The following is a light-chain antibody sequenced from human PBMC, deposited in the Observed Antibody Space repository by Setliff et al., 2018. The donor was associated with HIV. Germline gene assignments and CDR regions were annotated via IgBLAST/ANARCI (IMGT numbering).Light chain of an antibody. CDR2: QAT. J-gene: IGLJ1*01. CDR1: SSDVGRYNL. CDR3: CSNTGSNTYV. Sequence: QSVLTQPASVSGSPGQSITISCTGTSSDVGRYNLVSWYQQHLGKAPKLMIYQATKRPSGVSNRFSGSKSGSTASLTISGLQAEDEADYYCCSNTGSNTYVFGTGTKVTVL. V-gene: IGLV2-23*01.